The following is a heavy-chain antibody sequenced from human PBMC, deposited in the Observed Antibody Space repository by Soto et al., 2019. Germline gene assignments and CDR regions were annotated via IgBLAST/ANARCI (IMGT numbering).Heavy chain of an antibody. CDR3: AKDLRLLWFGGDAFDI. CDR2: ISGSGGST. CDR1: GFTFSSYA. D-gene: IGHD3-10*01. V-gene: IGHV3-23*01. J-gene: IGHJ3*02. Sequence: GGSLRLSCAASGFTFSSYAMSWVRQAPGKGLEWVSAISGSGGSTYYADSVKGRFTISRDNSKNTLYLQMNSLRAEDTAVYYCAKDLRLLWFGGDAFDIWGQGTMVTVSS.